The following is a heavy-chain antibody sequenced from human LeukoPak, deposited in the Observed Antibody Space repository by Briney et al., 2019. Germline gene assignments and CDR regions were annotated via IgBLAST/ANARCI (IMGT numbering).Heavy chain of an antibody. CDR2: ISTSGSTI. CDR3: ARDYDFWSGDSKYYGMDV. CDR1: GFTFSDSY. D-gene: IGHD3-3*01. V-gene: IGHV3-11*01. J-gene: IGHJ6*02. Sequence: GGSLRLSCAASGFTFSDSYMSWIRQAPGKGLEWVSYISTSGSTIYYADSVRGRFTISRDNAKNSLYLQMNSLRAEDTAVYYCARDYDFWSGDSKYYGMDVWGQGTTVTVSS.